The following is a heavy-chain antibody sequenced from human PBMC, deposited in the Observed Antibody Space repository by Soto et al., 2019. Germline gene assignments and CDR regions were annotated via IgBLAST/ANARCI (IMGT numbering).Heavy chain of an antibody. D-gene: IGHD2-8*01. CDR3: ATGSGAEYCTSGVCPPVPG. J-gene: IGHJ1*01. CDR1: GYTLTELS. Sequence: ASVKVSCKVSGYTLTELSMHWVRQAPGKGLEWMGGFDPEDGETIYAQKFQGRVTMTEDTSTDTAYMELSSLRSEDTAVYYCATGSGAEYCTSGVCPPVPGWGRGTRVTVSS. CDR2: FDPEDGET. V-gene: IGHV1-24*01.